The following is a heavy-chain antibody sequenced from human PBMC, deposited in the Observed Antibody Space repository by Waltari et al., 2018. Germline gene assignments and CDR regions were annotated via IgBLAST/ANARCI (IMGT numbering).Heavy chain of an antibody. CDR3: ARALNYYGSGDRNYYYMDV. CDR1: GYSISSGYY. D-gene: IGHD3-10*01. CDR2: IYHSGST. Sequence: QVQLQESGPGLVKPSATLSLTCAVSGYSISSGYYWGWIRQHPGQGLEWFGSIYHSGSTYYNPSLKSRVTISVDTSKNQFSLKLSSVTAADTAVYYCARALNYYGSGDRNYYYMDVWGKGTTVTVSS. V-gene: IGHV4-38-2*01. J-gene: IGHJ6*03.